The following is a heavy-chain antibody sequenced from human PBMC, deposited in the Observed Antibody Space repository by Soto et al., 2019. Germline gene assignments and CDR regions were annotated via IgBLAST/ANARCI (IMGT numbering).Heavy chain of an antibody. CDR3: ARQVHGTRDFDY. D-gene: IGHD1-1*01. V-gene: IGHV4-39*01. J-gene: IGHJ4*02. CDR2: IYYSGST. Sequence: QLQLQESGPGLVKPSETLSLTCTVSGGSISSSSYYWGWIRQPPGKGLEWIGSIYYSGSTYYNPSLKSRVTISVDTSKNQFSLKLSSVTAADTAVYYCARQVHGTRDFDYWGQGTLVTVSS. CDR1: GGSISSSSYY.